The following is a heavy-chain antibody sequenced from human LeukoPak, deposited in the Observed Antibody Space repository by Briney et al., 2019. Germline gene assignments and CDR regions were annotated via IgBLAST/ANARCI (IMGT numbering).Heavy chain of an antibody. CDR2: IKGDGSHT. D-gene: IGHD1-26*01. Sequence: GGSLRLSCAASGFTFGSYWMHWIRQAPGKGLVWISRIKGDGSHTIYADSVEGRLTISRDNAKNTLFLQMESLRVEDTAVYYCVRDWDHFDFDSWGQGTLVTVAS. V-gene: IGHV3-74*01. CDR1: GFTFGSYW. CDR3: VRDWDHFDFDS. J-gene: IGHJ5*01.